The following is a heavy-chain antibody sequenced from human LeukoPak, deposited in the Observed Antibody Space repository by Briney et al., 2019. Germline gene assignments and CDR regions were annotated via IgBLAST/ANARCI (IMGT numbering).Heavy chain of an antibody. Sequence: SETLSLTCTVSGGSISSYYWSWIRQPPGKGLEWIRYIYYSGSTNYNPSLKSRVTISVDTSKNQFSLKVTSVTAADTAVYYCARFYYYDTTGYPYYYMDVWGKGTTVTVSS. CDR1: GGSISSYY. D-gene: IGHD3-22*01. J-gene: IGHJ6*03. CDR2: IYYSGST. CDR3: ARFYYYDTTGYPYYYMDV. V-gene: IGHV4-59*08.